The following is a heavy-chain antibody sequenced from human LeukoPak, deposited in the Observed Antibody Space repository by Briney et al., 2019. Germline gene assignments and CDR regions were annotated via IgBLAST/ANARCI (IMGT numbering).Heavy chain of an antibody. Sequence: GGSLRLSCAASGFTFSSFWMSWVRQAPGKGLEWVANIKQDGSEKYYMDSVKGRFTISRDNAKNSLYLQMNSLRAEDSAVYYCARGDLWSGSYSYYYMDVWGKGTTVTVSS. CDR2: IKQDGSEK. D-gene: IGHD3-3*01. CDR1: GFTFSSFW. V-gene: IGHV3-7*01. CDR3: ARGDLWSGSYSYYYMDV. J-gene: IGHJ6*03.